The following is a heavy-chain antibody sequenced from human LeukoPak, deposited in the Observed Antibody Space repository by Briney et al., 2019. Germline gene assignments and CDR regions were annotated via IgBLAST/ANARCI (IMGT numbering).Heavy chain of an antibody. J-gene: IGHJ4*02. CDR2: IRYDGSNK. V-gene: IGHV3-30*02. CDR3: AKHPYCSSTSCYFDY. D-gene: IGHD2-2*01. Sequence: PGGSLRLSCAASGFTFSSYGMHWVRQAPGKGLEWVAFIRYDGSNKYYADSVKGRFTISRDNSKNTLYLQMNGLRAEDTAVYYCAKHPYCSSTSCYFDYWGQGTLVTVSS. CDR1: GFTFSSYG.